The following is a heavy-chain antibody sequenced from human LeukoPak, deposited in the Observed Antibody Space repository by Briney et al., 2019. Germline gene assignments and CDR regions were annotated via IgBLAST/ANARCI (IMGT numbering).Heavy chain of an antibody. CDR1: GFSFSSYY. Sequence: GGSLRLSCAASGFSFSSYYMSWVRQAPGKGLEWVALINPDGNERYYVDSVKGRFTISRDNARNSLYLQMDSLRHDDTAMYFCTRDLAAVPGPRMDIWGQGTTVTVSS. D-gene: IGHD6-19*01. V-gene: IGHV3-7*03. J-gene: IGHJ6*02. CDR3: TRDLAAVPGPRMDI. CDR2: INPDGNER.